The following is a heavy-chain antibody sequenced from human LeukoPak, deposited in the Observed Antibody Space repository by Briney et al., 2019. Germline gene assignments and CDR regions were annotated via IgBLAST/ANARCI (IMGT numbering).Heavy chain of an antibody. CDR3: ARALSGSYGDY. Sequence: SETLSLTCAVYGGSFSGYYWSWIRQPPGKGLEWIGEINHSGSTNYNPSLKSRVTISVDTSKNQYSLKLSSVTAADTAVYYCARALSGSYGDYWGQGTLVTVSS. D-gene: IGHD1-26*01. V-gene: IGHV4-34*01. CDR2: INHSGST. CDR1: GGSFSGYY. J-gene: IGHJ4*02.